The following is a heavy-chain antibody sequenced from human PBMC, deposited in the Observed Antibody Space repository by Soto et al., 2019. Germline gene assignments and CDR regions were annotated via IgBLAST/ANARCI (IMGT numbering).Heavy chain of an antibody. CDR1: GGSISSYY. Sequence: QVQLQESGPGLVKPSETLSLTCTVSGGSISSYYWYWIRQPPGKGLEWIGYVHYSGSTNYNPSLKSRVTISVDTPKNQFSLKLRSVTAADTAVYYCDRGMRESVHYYIIDVWGQGTTVTVSS. D-gene: IGHD3-10*01. V-gene: IGHV4-59*01. CDR3: DRGMRESVHYYIIDV. J-gene: IGHJ6*02. CDR2: VHYSGST.